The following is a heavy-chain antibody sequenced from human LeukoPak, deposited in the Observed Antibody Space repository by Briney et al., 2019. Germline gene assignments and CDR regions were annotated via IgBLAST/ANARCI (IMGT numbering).Heavy chain of an antibody. Sequence: SETLSLTCAVSGYSISSGYYWGWIRQPPGKGLERIGTIYHSGSTYYNLSLKSRVTISVDTSKNQFSLKLSSVTAADTAVYYCASRRGRLSPVDYWGQGTLVTVSS. CDR1: GYSISSGYY. CDR3: ASRRGRLSPVDY. CDR2: IYHSGST. J-gene: IGHJ4*02. V-gene: IGHV4-38-2*01. D-gene: IGHD3-16*01.